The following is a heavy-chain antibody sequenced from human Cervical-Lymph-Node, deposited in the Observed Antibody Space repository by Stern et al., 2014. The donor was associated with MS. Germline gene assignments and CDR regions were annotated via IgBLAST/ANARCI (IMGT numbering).Heavy chain of an antibody. CDR3: ARQPDYSDFLDF. CDR2: INGGPGTT. D-gene: IGHD4-11*01. V-gene: IGHV1-3*01. Sequence: DQLVESGAEVKKPGASMTISCKTSGYNFIDHAIHWVRQAPGQRLEWMGWINGGPGTTKYSQKFQGRVSFPRDKAASAAYMDLSSLSPDDTAVYYCARQPDYSDFLDFWGQGTLVTVSS. J-gene: IGHJ4*02. CDR1: GYNFIDHA.